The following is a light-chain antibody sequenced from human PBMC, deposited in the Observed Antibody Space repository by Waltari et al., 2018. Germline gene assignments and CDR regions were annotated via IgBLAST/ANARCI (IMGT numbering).Light chain of an antibody. CDR1: QSIGYS. V-gene: IGKV3-15*01. J-gene: IGKJ2*01. Sequence: EIMMTQSPATLAVSPGDRATLPCRASQSIGYSLAWYQQKPGQVPRLLIYDASTRATGISDRFSGTGSGTEFTLTINSLQSEDFAVYYCQQYSDWPPYNFGQGTKVEIK. CDR2: DAS. CDR3: QQYSDWPPYN.